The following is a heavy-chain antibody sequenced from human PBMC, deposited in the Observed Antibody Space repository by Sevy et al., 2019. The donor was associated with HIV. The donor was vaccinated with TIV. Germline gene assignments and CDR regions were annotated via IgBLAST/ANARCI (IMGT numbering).Heavy chain of an antibody. D-gene: IGHD1-1*01. Sequence: GGSLRLSCAASGFTFSSYRMTWVRQAPGKGLEWVSCISSTSAYINYADSVKGRFTMSRDNAKNLRYLEMDSLRAEDTAVYYCAREVLEISTWRSDYWGQGTLVTVSS. CDR1: GFTFSSYR. CDR2: ISSTSAYI. J-gene: IGHJ4*02. V-gene: IGHV3-21*01. CDR3: AREVLEISTWRSDY.